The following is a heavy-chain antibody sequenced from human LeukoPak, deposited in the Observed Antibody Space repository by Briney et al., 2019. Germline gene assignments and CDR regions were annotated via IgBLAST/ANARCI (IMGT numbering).Heavy chain of an antibody. CDR1: GFTFGDYA. CDR2: IRGDGGQK. V-gene: IGHV3-7*01. CDR3: ARERLATRYFDY. Sequence: GGSLRLSCTASGFTFGDYAMSWFRQAPGKGLEWVANIRGDGGQKYYVDSVEGRFTISRDNAKNLLYLQMNSLRAEDTAVYFCARERLATRYFDYWGQGTLVTVSS. J-gene: IGHJ4*02.